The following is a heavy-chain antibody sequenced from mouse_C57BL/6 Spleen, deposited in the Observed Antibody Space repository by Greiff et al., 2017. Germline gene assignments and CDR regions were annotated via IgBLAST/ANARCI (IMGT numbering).Heavy chain of an antibody. D-gene: IGHD1-1*01. V-gene: IGHV1-42*01. CDR2: INPSTGGT. CDR1: GYSFTGYY. J-gene: IGHJ2*01. Sequence: EVMLVESGPELVKPGASVKISCKASGYSFTGYYMNWVKQSPEKSLEWIGEINPSTGGTTYNQKFKAKATLTVDKSSSTAYMQLKGLTSEDSAVYYCAISVSGYDDWGQGTTLTVSS. CDR3: AISVSGYDD.